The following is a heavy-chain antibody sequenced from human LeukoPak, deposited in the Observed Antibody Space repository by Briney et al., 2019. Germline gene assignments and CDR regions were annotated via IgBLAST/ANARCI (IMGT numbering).Heavy chain of an antibody. CDR3: ARRDFHLSSWNDERNAFVI. CDR1: GYSFTSYW. D-gene: IGHD1-1*01. CDR2: IDPSDSYT. Sequence: GESLKISCKGSGYSFTSYWISWVRQMPGIGLEWMGRIDPSDSYTNYSPSFQGHVTISADKSISTAYLQWSSLKASDAAMYYCARRDFHLSSWNDERNAFVIWGQGTMVTASS. V-gene: IGHV5-10-1*01. J-gene: IGHJ3*02.